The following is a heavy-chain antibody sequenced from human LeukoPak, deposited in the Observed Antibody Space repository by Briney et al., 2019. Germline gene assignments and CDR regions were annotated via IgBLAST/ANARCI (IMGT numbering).Heavy chain of an antibody. Sequence: SETLSLTCTASGGSISSSSYYWGWIRQPPGKGLEWIGSIYYSGSTYYNPSLKSRVTISVDTSKNQFSLKLSSVTAADTAVYYCSRWLQLDAFDIWGQGTMVTVSS. J-gene: IGHJ3*02. D-gene: IGHD5-24*01. CDR2: IYYSGST. CDR3: SRWLQLDAFDI. V-gene: IGHV4-39*01. CDR1: GGSISSSSYY.